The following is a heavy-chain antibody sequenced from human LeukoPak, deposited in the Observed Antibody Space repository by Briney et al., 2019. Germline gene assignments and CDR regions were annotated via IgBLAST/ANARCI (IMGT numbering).Heavy chain of an antibody. Sequence: SEALSLTCTVSGGSISSYYWSWIRQPAGKGLEWIGRIYTSGSTNYNPSLKSRVTMSVDTSKNQLSLKLSSVTAADTAVYYCARGRRDYNYEDYFDYWGQGTLVTVSS. D-gene: IGHD1-20*01. CDR1: GGSISSYY. CDR2: IYTSGST. V-gene: IGHV4-4*07. J-gene: IGHJ4*02. CDR3: ARGRRDYNYEDYFDY.